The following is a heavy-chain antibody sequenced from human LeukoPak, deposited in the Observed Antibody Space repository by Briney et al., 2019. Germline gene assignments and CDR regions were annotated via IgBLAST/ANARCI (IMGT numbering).Heavy chain of an antibody. V-gene: IGHV4-39*02. CDR1: GGSISGSSYY. J-gene: IGHJ4*02. D-gene: IGHD6-13*01. Sequence: SETLSLTCTVSGGSISGSSYYWGWIRQPPGKGLEWIGSIYYSGSTYYNPSLKSRVTISVDTSKTQFSLKLSSATAADTAVYYCAREGGAAAGTILWGQGTLLTVPS. CDR3: AREGGAAAGTIL. CDR2: IYYSGST.